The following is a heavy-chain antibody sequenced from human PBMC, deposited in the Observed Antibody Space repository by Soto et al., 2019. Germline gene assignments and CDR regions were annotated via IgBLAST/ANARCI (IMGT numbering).Heavy chain of an antibody. D-gene: IGHD4-17*01. CDR1: GASVNSGSNY. CDR3: ARDYGDY. CDR2: IYYSGSV. Sequence: PSETLSLTCAVSGASVNSGSNYWSWIRQPPGKGLEWIGYIYYSGSVSYNPSLRSRVTISRDTSKNQFSLKLSSVTAADTAVYYCARDYGDYWGQGTLVTVSS. V-gene: IGHV4-61*01. J-gene: IGHJ4*02.